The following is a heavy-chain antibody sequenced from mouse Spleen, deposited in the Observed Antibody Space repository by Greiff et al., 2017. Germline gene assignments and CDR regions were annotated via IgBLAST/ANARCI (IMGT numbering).Heavy chain of an antibody. CDR1: GYTFTSYW. V-gene: IGHV1-50*01. Sequence: VQLQQPGAELVKPGASVKLSCKASGYTFTSYWMQWVKQRPGQGLEWIGEIDPSDSYTNYNQKFKGKATLTVDTSSSTAYMQLSSLTSEDSAVYYCARSLPHYFDYWGQGTTLTVSS. CDR2: IDPSDSYT. CDR3: ARSLPHYFDY. J-gene: IGHJ2*01. D-gene: IGHD2-10*01.